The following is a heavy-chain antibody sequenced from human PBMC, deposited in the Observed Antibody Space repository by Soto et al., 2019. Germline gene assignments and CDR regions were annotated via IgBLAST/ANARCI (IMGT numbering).Heavy chain of an antibody. CDR2: IYYRGST. CDR3: ARVSSGWWSFDY. J-gene: IGHJ4*02. CDR1: GGSISSYY. V-gene: IGHV4-59*01. Sequence: QVQLQASGPGLVKPSETLSLTCTVSGGSISSYYWSWIRQPPGKGLEWIGYIYYRGSTNNNPSLQSPVTRSVNTSETQFCLTLTSVTAVDTDVYYCARVSSGWWSFDYWGRGTLVTVSS. D-gene: IGHD6-19*01.